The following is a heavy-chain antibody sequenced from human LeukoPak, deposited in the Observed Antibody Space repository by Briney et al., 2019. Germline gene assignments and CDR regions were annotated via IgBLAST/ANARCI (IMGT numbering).Heavy chain of an antibody. J-gene: IGHJ4*02. Sequence: GGSLTLSCAASGFIFSGSAMNWVRQAPGKGLEWVSSINGVSSHIYYADSVKGRFTIYRDNAKNSLYLQMNSLRAEDTAVYYCARDRGPSNWNCFDYWGQGTLVTVSS. V-gene: IGHV3-21*06. CDR2: INGVSSHI. CDR1: GFIFSGSA. D-gene: IGHD1-20*01. CDR3: ARDRGPSNWNCFDY.